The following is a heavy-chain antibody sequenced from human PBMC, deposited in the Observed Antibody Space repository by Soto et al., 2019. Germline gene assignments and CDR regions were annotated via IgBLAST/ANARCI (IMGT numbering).Heavy chain of an antibody. CDR3: AKDRGSVVVAAPLDY. D-gene: IGHD2-15*01. J-gene: IGHJ4*02. V-gene: IGHV3-30*18. Sequence: QVQLVESGGGVVQPGRSLRLSCAASGFTLSSYGMHWVRQAPGKGLEWVAVISYDGSNKYYADSVKGRFTISRDNSKNTLYLQMNSLRAEDTAVYYCAKDRGSVVVAAPLDYWGQGTLVTVSS. CDR2: ISYDGSNK. CDR1: GFTLSSYG.